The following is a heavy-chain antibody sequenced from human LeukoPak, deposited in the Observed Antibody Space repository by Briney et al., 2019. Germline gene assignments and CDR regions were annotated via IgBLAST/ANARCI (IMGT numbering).Heavy chain of an antibody. CDR3: ARGGAARLHFQN. CDR1: GGSISTYY. V-gene: IGHV4-59*01. J-gene: IGHJ1*01. CDR2: IYHSGST. Sequence: SETLSLTCTVSGGSISTYYWNWIRQPPGKGLEWIGYIYHSGSTNYNPSLRSRVTISVDTSKNQFSLNLNSVTAADTAVYYCARGGAARLHFQNWGQGTLVTVSS. D-gene: IGHD6-6*01.